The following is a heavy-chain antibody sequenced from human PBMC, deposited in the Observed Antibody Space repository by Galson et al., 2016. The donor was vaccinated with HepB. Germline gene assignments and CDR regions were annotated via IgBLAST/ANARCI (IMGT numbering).Heavy chain of an antibody. J-gene: IGHJ4*02. Sequence: SLRLSCAASGFTFSNNWMGWVRQGPGKGLEWVANTRQDGGENYYLDSVKGRFTISRDNAKNSLYLEMNSLTAEDTAVYYCTRDGSGWSSNWGQGTLVTVSS. CDR2: TRQDGGEN. CDR3: TRDGSGWSSN. CDR1: GFTFSNNW. D-gene: IGHD6-19*01. V-gene: IGHV3-7*03.